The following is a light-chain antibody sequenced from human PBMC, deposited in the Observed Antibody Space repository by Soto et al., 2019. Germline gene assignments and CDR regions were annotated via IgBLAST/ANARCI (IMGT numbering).Light chain of an antibody. CDR1: STDVGGYNL. J-gene: IGLJ1*01. V-gene: IGLV2-23*01. CDR2: EGT. CDR3: CSYTGSTTFV. Sequence: QSVLTQAASVSGSPGQSITISCTGTSTDVGGYNLVSWYQQHPGKAPKLIIYEGTKRPSRVSNRFSGSKSGNTASLTISGLQAEDEADYYCCSYTGSTTFVFGTGTKVTVL.